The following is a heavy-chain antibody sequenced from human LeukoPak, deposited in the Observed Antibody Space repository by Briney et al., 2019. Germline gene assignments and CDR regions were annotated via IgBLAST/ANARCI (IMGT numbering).Heavy chain of an antibody. CDR2: IIPILGIA. D-gene: IGHD2-15*01. V-gene: IGHV1-69*04. CDR1: GGTFSSYA. CDR3: ARMVAATSFYYYGMDV. Sequence: SVKVSCKASGGTFSSYAISWVRQAPGQGLEWMGRIIPILGIANYAQKFQGRVTITADKSTSTAYMELSSLRSEDTAVYYCARMVAATSFYYYGMDVWGQGTTVTVSS. J-gene: IGHJ6*02.